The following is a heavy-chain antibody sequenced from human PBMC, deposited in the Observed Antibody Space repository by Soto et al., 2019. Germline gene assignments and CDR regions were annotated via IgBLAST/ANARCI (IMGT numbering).Heavy chain of an antibody. D-gene: IGHD6-6*01. V-gene: IGHV4-31*03. J-gene: IGHJ6*03. CDR1: GGSISSGGYY. Sequence: SPTLSLTCTVSGGSISSGGYYWSWIRQHPGKGLEWIGYIYYSGSTYYNPSLKSRVTISVDTSKNQFSLKLSSVTAADTAVYYCARVSYSSSSSPYYYYMDVWGKGTTVTVSS. CDR2: IYYSGST. CDR3: ARVSYSSSSSPYYYYMDV.